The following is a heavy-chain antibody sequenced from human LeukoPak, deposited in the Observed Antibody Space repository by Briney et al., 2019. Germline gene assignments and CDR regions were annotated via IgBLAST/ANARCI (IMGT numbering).Heavy chain of an antibody. CDR1: GFTFSSYG. Sequence: GGSLRLSCAASGFTFSSYGMHWVRQAPGKGLEWVAFIRYDGSNKYYADSVKGRFTISRDNPKNTLYLQMNSLRAEDTAVYYCARGDITMMVPGFDYWGQGTLVTVSS. CDR3: ARGDITMMVPGFDY. V-gene: IGHV3-30*02. D-gene: IGHD3-22*01. J-gene: IGHJ4*02. CDR2: IRYDGSNK.